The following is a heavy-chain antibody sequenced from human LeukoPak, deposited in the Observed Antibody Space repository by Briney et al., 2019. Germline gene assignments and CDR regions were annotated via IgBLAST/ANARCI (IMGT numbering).Heavy chain of an antibody. CDR3: TTSLYCSSTSCYSY. CDR2: IKSKTDGGTT. D-gene: IGHD2-2*01. CDR1: GFTFSNAW. J-gene: IGHJ4*02. Sequence: GGSLRLSCAASGFTFSNAWMSWVRQAPGKGLEWVGRIKSKTDGGTTDYAAPVKGRFTISRDDPKNTLYLQMNSLKTEDTAVYYCTTSLYCSSTSCYSYWGQGTLVTVSS. V-gene: IGHV3-15*01.